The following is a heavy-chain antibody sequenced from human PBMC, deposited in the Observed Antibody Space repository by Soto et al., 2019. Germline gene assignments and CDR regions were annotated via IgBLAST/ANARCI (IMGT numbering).Heavy chain of an antibody. D-gene: IGHD4-17*01. V-gene: IGHV5-51*03. CDR3: ARPNGYGDYAGFDP. CDR1: GYSFTSYW. Sequence: EVQLVQSGAEVKKPGESLQISCKGSGYSFTSYWIAWVRQMPGKGLGWMGIIYTVDSDTRYSPSFQGQVTISADKSNSTAYLQWSSLKASDTAMYYCARPNGYGDYAGFDPWGQGTLFTVSS. CDR2: IYTVDSDT. J-gene: IGHJ5*02.